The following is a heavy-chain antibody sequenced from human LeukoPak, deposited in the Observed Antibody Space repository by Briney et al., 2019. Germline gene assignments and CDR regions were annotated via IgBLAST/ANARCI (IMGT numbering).Heavy chain of an antibody. CDR3: ARDRHIAAAVYYYYMDV. CDR2: INAYNGNT. Sequence: GASVKVFCKASGYTFTSYIISWVRQAPGQGLEWMGWINAYNGNTDYAQRVQGRVTMTTDTSTSTAYMELRSLRSDDTAVYYCARDRHIAAAVYYYYMDVWGKGTPVTVSS. D-gene: IGHD6-13*01. CDR1: GYTFTSYI. V-gene: IGHV1-18*01. J-gene: IGHJ6*03.